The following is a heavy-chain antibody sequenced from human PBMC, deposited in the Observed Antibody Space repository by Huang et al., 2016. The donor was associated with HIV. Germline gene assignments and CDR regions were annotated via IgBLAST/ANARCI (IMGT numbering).Heavy chain of an antibody. Sequence: QVQLQQWGAGLLKPSETLSLTCAVYGGSVSGYYWRWIRQSPGKGLEWIGESNHSGSSNYNPALKSRLNIAVDKSKNQFSLKLDSETAAVTAMYYWARERMMSWLDDHDAFDIWGQGTMVTVSS. J-gene: IGHJ3*02. CDR1: GGSVSGYY. CDR3: ARERMMSWLDDHDAFDI. V-gene: IGHV4-34*01. D-gene: IGHD1-1*01. CDR2: SNHSGSS.